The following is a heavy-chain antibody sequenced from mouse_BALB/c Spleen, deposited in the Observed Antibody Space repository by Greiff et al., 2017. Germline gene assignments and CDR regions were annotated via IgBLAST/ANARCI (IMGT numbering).Heavy chain of an antibody. D-gene: IGHD2-1*01. Sequence: QVQLKESGPGLVAPSQSLSITCTVSGFSLTGYGVNWVRQPPGKGLEWLGMIWGDGSTDYNSALKSRLSISKDNSKSQVFLKMNSLQTDDTARYYCAREDGNSLVDDWGRGTSVTDSS. V-gene: IGHV2-6-7*01. J-gene: IGHJ4*01. CDR1: GFSLTGYG. CDR3: AREDGNSLVDD. CDR2: IWGDGST.